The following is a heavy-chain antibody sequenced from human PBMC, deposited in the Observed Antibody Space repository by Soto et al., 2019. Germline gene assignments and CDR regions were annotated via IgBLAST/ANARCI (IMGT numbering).Heavy chain of an antibody. Sequence: QITLKESGPTLVRPPQTLTLTCTFSGFSLTSGVGVGWIRQPPGKALEWLALIYWDDDKRYSPSLNNRLTITKDTSKNQVVLTMTNVGPVDTATYFCAHIDPEIVTVGGHGGFDYWGQGTLVTVSS. CDR1: GFSLTSGVG. CDR3: AHIDPEIVTVGGHGGFDY. D-gene: IGHD5-12*01. V-gene: IGHV2-5*02. J-gene: IGHJ4*02. CDR2: IYWDDDK.